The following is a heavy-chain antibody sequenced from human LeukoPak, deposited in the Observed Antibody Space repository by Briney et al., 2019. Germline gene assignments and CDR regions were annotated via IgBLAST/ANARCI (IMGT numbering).Heavy chain of an antibody. D-gene: IGHD4-11*01. V-gene: IGHV3-30*02. CDR2: IRYDGSNK. CDR1: GFTFSSYG. CDR3: AKDPDYSNYTFDY. Sequence: GGSLRLSCAASGFTFSSYGMHWVRQALGKGLEWVAFIRYDGSNKYYADSVKGRFTISRDNSKNTLYLQMYSLRAEDTAVYYCAKDPDYSNYTFDYWGQGTLVTVSS. J-gene: IGHJ4*02.